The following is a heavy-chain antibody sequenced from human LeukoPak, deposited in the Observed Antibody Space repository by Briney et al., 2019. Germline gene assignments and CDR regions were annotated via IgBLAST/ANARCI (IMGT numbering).Heavy chain of an antibody. CDR3: ASLRRIVVATSDY. Sequence: PGGSLRLSCAASGFTFSSYEMNWVRQAPGKGLEWVSYISSSGNTIYYADSVKGRFTISRDNAKNSLYLLMNSLRAEDTAVYYCASLRRIVVATSDYWGQGILVTVST. CDR1: GFTFSSYE. D-gene: IGHD1-26*01. J-gene: IGHJ4*02. V-gene: IGHV3-48*03. CDR2: ISSSGNTI.